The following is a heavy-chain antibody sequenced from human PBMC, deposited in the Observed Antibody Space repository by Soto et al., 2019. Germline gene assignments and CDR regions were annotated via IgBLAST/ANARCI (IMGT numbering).Heavy chain of an antibody. V-gene: IGHV4-59*13. CDR2: VYYSGST. D-gene: IGHD3-3*01. CDR1: GGSISSYY. Sequence: SETLSLTCTVSGGSISSYYWSWIRQPPGKGLEWIGYVYYSGSTNYNPSLKSRVTISVDTSKNQFSLKLSSVTAADTAVYYCAREYFDSGFDPWGQGTLVTVSS. J-gene: IGHJ5*02. CDR3: AREYFDSGFDP.